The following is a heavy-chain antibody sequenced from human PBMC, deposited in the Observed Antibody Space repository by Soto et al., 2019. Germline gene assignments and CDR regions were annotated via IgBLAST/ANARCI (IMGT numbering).Heavy chain of an antibody. V-gene: IGHV3-30*18. J-gene: IGHJ4*02. D-gene: IGHD3-10*01. Sequence: SLRLSCAASGFTFSSYGMHWVRQAPGKGLEWVAVISYDGSDKYYADSVKGRFTISRDNSKNTLYLQMNSLRAEDPAVYYCAKDQDTTVRGTKDDWGQGTLVTVSS. CDR3: AKDQDTTVRGTKDD. CDR1: GFTFSSYG. CDR2: ISYDGSDK.